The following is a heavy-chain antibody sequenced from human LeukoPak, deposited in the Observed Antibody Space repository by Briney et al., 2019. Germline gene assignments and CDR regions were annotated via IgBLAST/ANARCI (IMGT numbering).Heavy chain of an antibody. V-gene: IGHV3-74*01. CDR1: GFTFSTYW. Sequence: PGGSLRLSCAASGFTFSTYWMHWVRQAPGEGLVWVSRIKGDGSTTIYADPVKGRFTISRHNSKNTLFLQMNSLRPEDTAVYYCARELLSKRDAFDIWGQGTMVTVSS. CDR3: ARELLSKRDAFDI. CDR2: IKGDGSTT. J-gene: IGHJ3*02. D-gene: IGHD3-10*01.